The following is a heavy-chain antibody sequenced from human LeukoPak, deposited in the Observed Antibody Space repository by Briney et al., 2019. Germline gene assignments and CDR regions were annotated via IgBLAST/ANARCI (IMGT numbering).Heavy chain of an antibody. V-gene: IGHV3-23*01. CDR2: IIDSGEST. J-gene: IGHJ6*03. CDR3: AKLGGQELHNYYVAV. Sequence: PGGSLRLSCAASGFTFSSYAMSWVGQAPGKGLEWVSGIIDSGESTYYANFAKGRFTISRDNSNNTLYLQMNSLRAEDTAVYYCAKLGGQELHNYYVAVCGKGTTVAVSS. D-gene: IGHD3-16*01. CDR1: GFTFSSYA.